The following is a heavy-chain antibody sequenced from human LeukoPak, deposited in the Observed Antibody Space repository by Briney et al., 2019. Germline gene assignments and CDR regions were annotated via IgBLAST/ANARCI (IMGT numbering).Heavy chain of an antibody. CDR2: IAGSGSTI. D-gene: IGHD6-13*01. CDR3: ASNLADAGTRWYFDL. J-gene: IGHJ2*01. CDR1: GFPLNTYE. Sequence: GGSLRLSCAASGFPLNTYEVNWVRQAPGKGLEWVSHIAGSGSTIYYADSVKGRFTISRDNTKNSVHLQMNSLRAEETAVYYCASNLADAGTRWYFDLWGRGTLVTVSS. V-gene: IGHV3-48*03.